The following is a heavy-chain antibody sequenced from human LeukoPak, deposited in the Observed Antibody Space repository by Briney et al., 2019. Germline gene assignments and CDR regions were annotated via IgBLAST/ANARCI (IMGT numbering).Heavy chain of an antibody. J-gene: IGHJ4*02. CDR3: ARSARRYYDSSGSLDY. D-gene: IGHD3-22*01. CDR2: IYYSGST. V-gene: IGHV4-59*01. CDR1: GGSISNSY. Sequence: SSETLSLTCTVSGGSISNSYWSWIRQSPGKGLEWIGYIYYSGSTNYSPSLKSRVTISVDTSKNQFSLKLSSVTAADTAVYYCARSARRYYDSSGSLDYWGQGTLVTVSS.